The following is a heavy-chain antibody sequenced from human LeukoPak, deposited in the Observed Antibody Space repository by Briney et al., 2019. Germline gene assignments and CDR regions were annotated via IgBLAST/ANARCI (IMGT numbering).Heavy chain of an antibody. CDR1: GFTFSGFS. CDR2: IKQDGSER. Sequence: GGSLRLSCAASGFTFSGFSMSWVRQSPTKGLEWVANIKQDGSERYYVDSVKGRFTISRDNAKNSLSLQMNNLRVEDTAVYYCARAERGIQLWSGFDYWGQGTLVTVSS. CDR3: ARAERGIQLWSGFDY. J-gene: IGHJ4*02. D-gene: IGHD5-18*01. V-gene: IGHV3-7*03.